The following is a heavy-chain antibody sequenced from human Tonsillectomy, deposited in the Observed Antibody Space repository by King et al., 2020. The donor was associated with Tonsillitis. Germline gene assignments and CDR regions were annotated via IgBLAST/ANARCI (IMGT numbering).Heavy chain of an antibody. V-gene: IGHV3-7*03. CDR2: IKQDGRDK. J-gene: IGHJ4*02. CDR1: GFTFSDYW. Sequence: VQLVESGGGLAQRGGSLRLSCAASGFTFSDYWMSWVRQAPGKGLEWVANIKQDGRDKYYVDSVKGRFTISRENAKNSLYLQMNSLRAEDTAVYYCATTGCGGDCPVGPYFDYWGQGILVTVSS. D-gene: IGHD2-21*02. CDR3: ATTGCGGDCPVGPYFDY.